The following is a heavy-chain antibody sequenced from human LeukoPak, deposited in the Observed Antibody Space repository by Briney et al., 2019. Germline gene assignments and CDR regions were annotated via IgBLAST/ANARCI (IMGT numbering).Heavy chain of an antibody. J-gene: IGHJ4*02. CDR2: IYISGST. CDR1: NGSISNYY. D-gene: IGHD6-6*01. V-gene: IGHV4-4*07. CDR3: ARAAKSSSSGFDY. Sequence: SETLSLTCTVANGSISNYYWSWSRQPPRKGQEWIGRIYISGSTNYNPSPTSRVTMSVDTSKNQCSLKLISVTAADTTVYYCARAAKSSSSGFDYGGGETLVSVSS.